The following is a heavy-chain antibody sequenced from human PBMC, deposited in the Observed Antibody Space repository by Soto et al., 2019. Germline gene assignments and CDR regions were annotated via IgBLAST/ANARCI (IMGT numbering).Heavy chain of an antibody. CDR2: ISYSGST. CDR3: ARLGGSYAVPHFDY. J-gene: IGHJ4*02. V-gene: IGHV4-30-4*01. CDR1: GGSISSGNYY. Sequence: SETLSLTCTVSGGSISSGNYYWSWIRHPPGKGLEWIGFISYSGSTYYSTSLKSRVTISVDTSKSQFSLKLSSVTAADTAVYYCARLGGSYAVPHFDYWGQGTLVTVSS. D-gene: IGHD1-26*01.